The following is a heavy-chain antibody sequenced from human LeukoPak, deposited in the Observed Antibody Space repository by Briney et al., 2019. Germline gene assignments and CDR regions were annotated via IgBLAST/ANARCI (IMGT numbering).Heavy chain of an antibody. J-gene: IGHJ4*02. CDR1: GFTFSGYA. CDR3: AKLLMAMVRGVDIDC. D-gene: IGHD3-10*01. V-gene: IGHV3-30*02. CDR2: IRYDGSNK. Sequence: PGGSLRLSCSASGFTFSGYALSWVRQAPGKGLEWVAFIRYDGSNKYYADSVKGRFTISRDNSKNTLYLQMNSLRAEDTAVYYCAKLLMAMVRGVDIDCWGQGTLVTVSS.